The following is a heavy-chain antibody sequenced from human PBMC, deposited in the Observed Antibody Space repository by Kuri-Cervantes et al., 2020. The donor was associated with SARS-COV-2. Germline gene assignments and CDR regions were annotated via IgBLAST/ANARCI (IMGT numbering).Heavy chain of an antibody. D-gene: IGHD2-21*01. J-gene: IGHJ5*02. CDR2: INPSGGST. Sequence: ASVKVSCKASGYTFTSYYMHWVRQAPGQGLEWMGIINPSGGSTSYAQKFQGRVTMTRDTSTSTVYMELSRLRSDDTAVYYCARAVCGGDCFGGDWFDPWGQGTLVTVSS. CDR1: GYTFTSYY. V-gene: IGHV1-46*01. CDR3: ARAVCGGDCFGGDWFDP.